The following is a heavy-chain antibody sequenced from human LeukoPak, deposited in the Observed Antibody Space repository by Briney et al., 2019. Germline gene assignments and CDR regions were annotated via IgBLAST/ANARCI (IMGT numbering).Heavy chain of an antibody. CDR2: ISAYNGNT. Sequence: ASVKVSCKASGYTFTSYGISWVRQAPGQGLEWMGWISAYNGNTNYAQKLQGRVTMTTDTSTSTAYMELRSLRSDDTPVYYCARGRHFGLDILTGPLEYWGQGTLVTVSS. CDR1: GYTFTSYG. CDR3: ARGRHFGLDILTGPLEY. D-gene: IGHD3-9*01. J-gene: IGHJ4*02. V-gene: IGHV1-18*04.